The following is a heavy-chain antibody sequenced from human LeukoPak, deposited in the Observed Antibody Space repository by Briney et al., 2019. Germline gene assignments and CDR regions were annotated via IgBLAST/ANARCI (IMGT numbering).Heavy chain of an antibody. J-gene: IGHJ4*02. Sequence: ASVKVSCKASGYTFTSYYMHWVRQAPGQGLEWMGIINPSGGSTSYAQKFQGRVTMTRDTSTSTVYMELSSLRSEDTAAYYCAHSSGWYAPIDYWGQGTLVTVSS. V-gene: IGHV1-46*03. CDR1: GYTFTSYY. CDR3: AHSSGWYAPIDY. D-gene: IGHD6-19*01. CDR2: INPSGGST.